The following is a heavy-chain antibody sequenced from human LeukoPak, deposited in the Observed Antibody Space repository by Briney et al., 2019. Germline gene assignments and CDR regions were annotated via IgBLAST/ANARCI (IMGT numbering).Heavy chain of an antibody. V-gene: IGHV4-59*01. CDR3: ARMVRGVQNEYFQH. D-gene: IGHD3-10*01. CDR2: IYYSGST. Sequence: SETLSLTCTVSGGSISSYYWSWIRQPPGKGLEWIGYIYYSGSTNYSPSLKSRVTISVDTSKNQFSLKLSSVTAADTAVYYCARMVRGVQNEYFQHWGQGTLVTVSS. CDR1: GGSISSYY. J-gene: IGHJ1*01.